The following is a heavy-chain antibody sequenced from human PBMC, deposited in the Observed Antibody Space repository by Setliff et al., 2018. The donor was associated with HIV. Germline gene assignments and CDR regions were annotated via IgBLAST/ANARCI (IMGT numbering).Heavy chain of an antibody. V-gene: IGHV4-59*01. CDR1: GGSFSDYY. CDR3: AREIYGGNSRPFDY. J-gene: IGHJ4*02. D-gene: IGHD4-17*01. CDR2: IYYNGNT. Sequence: SETLSLTCAVYGGSFSDYYWSWIRQPPGKGLEWIGYIYYNGNTNYNPSLKSRVTISVDTSKNQLSLKLSSVTAADTAMYYCAREIYGGNSRPFDYWGQGTLVTVSS.